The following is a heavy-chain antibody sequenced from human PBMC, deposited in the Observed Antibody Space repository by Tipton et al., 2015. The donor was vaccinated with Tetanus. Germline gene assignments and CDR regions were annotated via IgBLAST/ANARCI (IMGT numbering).Heavy chain of an antibody. D-gene: IGHD1-1*01. Sequence: TLSLTCVVSGGSISSADYSWSWIRQPPGKGLEWIGYMYHSGITYYNPSLKSRVTISLDTSKNQFSLKLSSVTAADTAVYYCATTEVNWFDPWGPGTLVTVAS. V-gene: IGHV4-30-2*01. J-gene: IGHJ5*02. CDR1: GGSISSADYS. CDR3: ATTEVNWFDP. CDR2: MYHSGIT.